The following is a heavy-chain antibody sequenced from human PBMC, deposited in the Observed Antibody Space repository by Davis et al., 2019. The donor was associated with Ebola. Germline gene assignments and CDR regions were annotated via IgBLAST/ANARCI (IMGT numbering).Heavy chain of an antibody. CDR1: GFTFSSYS. J-gene: IGHJ6*04. CDR2: ISSSSSTI. V-gene: IGHV3-48*04. D-gene: IGHD6-19*01. CDR3: ARDWIAVAVAATYGMDV. Sequence: GESLKISCAASGFTFSSYSMNWVRRAPGKGLEWVSYISSSSSTIYYADSVKGRFTISRDNAKNSLYLQMNSLRAEDTAVYYCARDWIAVAVAATYGMDVWGKGTTVTVSS.